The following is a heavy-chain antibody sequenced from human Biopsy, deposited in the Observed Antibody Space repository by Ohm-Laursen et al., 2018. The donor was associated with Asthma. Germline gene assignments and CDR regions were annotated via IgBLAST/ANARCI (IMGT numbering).Heavy chain of an antibody. J-gene: IGHJ4*02. D-gene: IGHD3-22*01. CDR2: MYHSGSP. Sequence: SETLSLTCTVSGGSITSSSYYWGWIRQPPGKGMEWIGGMYHSGSPYYHPSPKSRATISVDTSKNQLSLKMSSVTAADTAVYFCVRHQYSSSWSTFDYWGQGALVTVSS. CDR3: VRHQYSSSWSTFDY. CDR1: GGSITSSSYY. V-gene: IGHV4-39*01.